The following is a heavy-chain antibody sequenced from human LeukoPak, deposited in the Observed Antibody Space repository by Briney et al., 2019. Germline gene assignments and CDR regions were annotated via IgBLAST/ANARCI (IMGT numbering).Heavy chain of an antibody. CDR3: TRDPGHYGVDV. CDR2: IFASGTT. J-gene: IGHJ6*02. Sequence: SETLSLTCTVSGGSISNYYWSWIRKPAGKGLEWLGRIFASGTTHDNPSPKSRVTVSVDTSKNQFSLRLTSVTAADTAVYYCTRDPGHYGVDVWGQGTTVTVSS. V-gene: IGHV4-4*07. CDR1: GGSISNYY.